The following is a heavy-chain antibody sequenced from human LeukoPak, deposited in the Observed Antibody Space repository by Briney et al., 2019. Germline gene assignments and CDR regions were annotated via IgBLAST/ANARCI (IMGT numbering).Heavy chain of an antibody. CDR1: GYTFTGYY. D-gene: IGHD2-15*01. CDR2: INPNSGGT. Sequence: ASVNVSCKSSGYTFTGYYMHWVRQAPGQGLEWMGWINPNSGGTNYAQKFQGRVTMTRDTSISTAYMDLSRLRSDDTAVYYCAREDGGSLFDYWGQGTLVTVSS. V-gene: IGHV1-2*02. CDR3: AREDGGSLFDY. J-gene: IGHJ4*02.